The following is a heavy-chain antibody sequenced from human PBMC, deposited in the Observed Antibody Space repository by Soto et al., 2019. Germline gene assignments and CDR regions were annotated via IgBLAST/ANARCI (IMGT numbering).Heavy chain of an antibody. CDR2: IYYSGST. CDR1: CGSISSSSYY. V-gene: IGHV4-39*01. J-gene: IGHJ3*02. Sequence: SETLSLTCTVSCGSISSSSYYWGWIRQPPGKGLEWIGSIYYSGSTYYNPSLKSRVTISVDTSKNQFSLKLSSVTAAYTAVYYCARQVDIVAIGPDAFDIWGQGTMVTVSS. CDR3: ARQVDIVAIGPDAFDI. D-gene: IGHD5-12*01.